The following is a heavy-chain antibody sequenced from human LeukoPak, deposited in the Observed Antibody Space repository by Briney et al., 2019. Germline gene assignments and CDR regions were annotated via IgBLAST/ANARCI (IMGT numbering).Heavy chain of an antibody. CDR2: IKQDGSEK. Sequence: WGSLRLSCAASGFTFSSYWMSWVRQAPGKGLEWVANIKQDGSEKYYVDSVKGRFTISRDNAKNSLYLQMNSLRAEDTAVYYCARPVVPAAFDYWGQGTLVTVSS. CDR3: ARPVVPAAFDY. J-gene: IGHJ4*02. CDR1: GFTFSSYW. V-gene: IGHV3-7*01. D-gene: IGHD2-2*01.